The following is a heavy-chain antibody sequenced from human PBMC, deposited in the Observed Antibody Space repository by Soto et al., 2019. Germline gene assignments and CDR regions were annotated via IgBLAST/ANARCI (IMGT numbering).Heavy chain of an antibody. J-gene: IGHJ6*02. D-gene: IGHD6-13*01. CDR3: ARDSQYSSSWYGRGYYYSGMDV. CDR1: GFTFSSYG. Sequence: GGSLRLSCAASGFTFSSYGMHWVRQAPGKGLEWVAVIWYDGSNKYYADSVKGRFTISRDNSKNTLYLQMNSLRAEDTAVYYCARDSQYSSSWYGRGYYYSGMDVWGQGTTVTVYS. V-gene: IGHV3-33*01. CDR2: IWYDGSNK.